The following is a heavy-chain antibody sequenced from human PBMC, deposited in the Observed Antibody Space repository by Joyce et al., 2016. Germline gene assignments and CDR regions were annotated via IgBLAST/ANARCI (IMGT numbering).Heavy chain of an antibody. CDR2: IFYTGST. J-gene: IGHJ4*02. CDR3: ARVGSSWSFGY. Sequence: QVQLQESGPGLVKPSETLSLTCTVSGDSIGTYSWNWIRQPPGKGLEWIGYIFYTGSTNYNPSLESRVTMSVDMSKNQFSLNLNSVTAADTAVYYCARVGSSWSFGYWGQGTLVTVSS. D-gene: IGHD6-13*01. CDR1: GDSIGTYS. V-gene: IGHV4-59*01.